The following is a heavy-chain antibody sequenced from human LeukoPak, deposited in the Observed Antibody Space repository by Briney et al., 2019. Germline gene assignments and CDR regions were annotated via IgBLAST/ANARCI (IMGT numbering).Heavy chain of an antibody. J-gene: IGHJ4*02. D-gene: IGHD3/OR15-3a*01. CDR2: ISDSGWST. CDR1: GITLSNYG. V-gene: IGHV3-23*01. Sequence: GGSLTLPCAVCGITLSNYGMSGVRQSPGKGLEWVACISDSGWSTKYADSVTGRFTIARDNRKNTLYLQMNSLRAEDTAVYFCAKRGVVIRVILVGFHKEAYYFESWGQGALVTVSS. CDR3: AKRGVVIRVILVGFHKEAYYFES.